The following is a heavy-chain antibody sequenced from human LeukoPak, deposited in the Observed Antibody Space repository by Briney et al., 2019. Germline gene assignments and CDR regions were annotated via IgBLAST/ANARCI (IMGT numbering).Heavy chain of an antibody. V-gene: IGHV3-7*01. CDR2: IKPDGGER. Sequence: GGSLRLSCAASGFSFGTFWMSWVRRAPGKGLEWVANIKPDGGERYYVDSVKGRFTVSRDNAQSSLYLQMNSLTVNDMAVYYCVKDWRSASDPVFDYWGQGTLVTVSS. J-gene: IGHJ4*02. CDR1: GFSFGTFW. D-gene: IGHD3-16*01. CDR3: VKDWRSASDPVFDY.